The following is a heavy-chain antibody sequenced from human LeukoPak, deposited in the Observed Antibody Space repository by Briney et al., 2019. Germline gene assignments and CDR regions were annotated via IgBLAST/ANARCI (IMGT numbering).Heavy chain of an antibody. J-gene: IGHJ6*02. CDR3: ARFLYYYDSSGYYGPQSYYYGMDV. V-gene: IGHV4-59*01. Sequence: PSETLSLTCTVPGVSFSSYYWSWIRQPPGKGLEWIGYIYYSGSTNYNPSLKSRVTISVDTSKNQFSLKLSSVTAADTAVYYCARFLYYYDSSGYYGPQSYYYGMDVWGQGTTVTVSS. CDR2: IYYSGST. CDR1: GVSFSSYY. D-gene: IGHD3-22*01.